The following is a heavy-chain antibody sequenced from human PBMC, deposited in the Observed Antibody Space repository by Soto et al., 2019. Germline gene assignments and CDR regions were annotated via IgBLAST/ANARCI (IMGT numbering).Heavy chain of an antibody. V-gene: IGHV5-51*01. Sequence: GESLKISCKGSGYSFTSYWIGWARQMPGKGLEWMGIIYPGDSDTRYSPSFQGQVTISADKSISTAYLQWSSLKASDTAMYYCARQHKGATDAFDIWGQGTMVTVSS. CDR1: GYSFTSYW. CDR2: IYPGDSDT. J-gene: IGHJ3*02. CDR3: ARQHKGATDAFDI. D-gene: IGHD1-26*01.